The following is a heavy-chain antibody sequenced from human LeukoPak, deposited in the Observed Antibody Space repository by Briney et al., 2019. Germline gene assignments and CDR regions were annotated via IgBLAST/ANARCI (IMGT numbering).Heavy chain of an antibody. V-gene: IGHV4-4*07. J-gene: IGHJ6*02. Sequence: PSETLSLTCTVSGGSNSSYYWSWIRQPAGKGLEWIGRIYTSGSTNYNPSLKSRVTMSVDTSKNQFSLKLSSVTAADTAVYYCARDYCSSTSCYYYYGMDVWGQGTTVTVSS. D-gene: IGHD2-2*01. CDR2: IYTSGST. CDR1: GGSNSSYY. CDR3: ARDYCSSTSCYYYYGMDV.